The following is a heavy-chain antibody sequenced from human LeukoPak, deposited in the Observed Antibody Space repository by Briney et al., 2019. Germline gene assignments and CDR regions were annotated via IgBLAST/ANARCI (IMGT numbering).Heavy chain of an antibody. CDR3: RYTNYYYNVDV. J-gene: IGHJ6*02. CDR1: GFTFSRYG. Sequence: GGSLRLSCAASGFTFSRYGMRWVRQAPGKGLEWVSGISGSGDNTDYADSVKGRFTISRDNSKNTLYLQMNSLRAEDTAVYYCRYTNYYYNVDVWGQGTTVTVSS. V-gene: IGHV3-23*01. D-gene: IGHD5-18*01. CDR2: ISGSGDNT.